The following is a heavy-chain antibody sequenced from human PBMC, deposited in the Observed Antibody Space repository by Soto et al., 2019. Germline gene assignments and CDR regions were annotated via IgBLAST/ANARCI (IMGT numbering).Heavy chain of an antibody. CDR1: GCSVSSGSYY. V-gene: IGHV4-61*01. CDR3: ARGTLRIDYYYYGMDV. D-gene: IGHD2-15*01. J-gene: IGHJ6*02. Sequence: SETLSLTCPVSGCSVSSGSYYWSWIRQPPGKGLEWIGYIYYSGSTNYNPSLKSRVTISVDTSKNQFSLKLSSVTAADTAVYYCARGTLRIDYYYYGMDVWGQGTTVTVSS. CDR2: IYYSGST.